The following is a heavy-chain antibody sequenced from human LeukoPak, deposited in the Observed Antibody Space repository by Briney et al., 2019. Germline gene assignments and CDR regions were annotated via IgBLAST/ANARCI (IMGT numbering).Heavy chain of an antibody. CDR2: INPNSGGT. V-gene: IGHV1-2*02. CDR3: ARSSSGWSYFDY. CDR1: GYTFTGYY. J-gene: IGHJ4*02. D-gene: IGHD6-19*01. Sequence: ASVKVSCKASGYTFTGYYMHWVRQAPGQGLEWMGWINPNSGGTNYAQKFQGRVTMTRDTSISTAYMELSRLRSDGTAVYYCARSSSGWSYFDYWGQGTLVTVSS.